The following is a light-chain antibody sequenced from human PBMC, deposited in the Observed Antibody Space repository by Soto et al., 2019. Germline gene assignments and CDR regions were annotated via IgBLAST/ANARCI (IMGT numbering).Light chain of an antibody. CDR3: HHYGTSPWT. Sequence: EIVLTQSPGTLSLSPVEIATLSCGASQTVRRNFLAWYQKRPGLAPRLLIYDASSRATGIPDRFSGSGSGTEFTLTISRLEPEDFAVYYCHHYGTSPWTFGQGTKVDIK. J-gene: IGKJ1*01. CDR1: QTVRRNF. CDR2: DAS. V-gene: IGKV3D-20*01.